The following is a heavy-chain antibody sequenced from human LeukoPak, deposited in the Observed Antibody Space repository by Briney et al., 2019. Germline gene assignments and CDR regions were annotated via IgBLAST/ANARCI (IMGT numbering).Heavy chain of an antibody. CDR2: ISSSSSYI. V-gene: IGHV3-21*01. J-gene: IGHJ4*02. D-gene: IGHD3-22*01. CDR1: GFTFSSYS. CDR3: ARVEGYYDSSGYYSCFDY. Sequence: GGSLRLSCAASGFTFSSYSMNWVRQAPGKGLEWVSSISSSSSYIYYAGSVKGRFTISGDNAKNSLYLQMNSLRAEDTAVYYCARVEGYYDSSGYYSCFDYWGQGTLVTVSS.